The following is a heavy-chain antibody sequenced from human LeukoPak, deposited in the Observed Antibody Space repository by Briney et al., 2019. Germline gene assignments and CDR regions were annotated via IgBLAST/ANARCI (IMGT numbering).Heavy chain of an antibody. CDR2: INTDTGNP. V-gene: IGHV7-4-1*02. CDR1: GYTFTDYP. CDR3: ARAGLTGSRVAFDV. J-gene: IGHJ3*01. Sequence: ASVKVSCKASGYTFTDYPMNWVRQAPGQGLEWMGWINTDTGNPTYAQGFTGHYVFSLDTSVSTAYLQIISLKAEDTAVYYCARAGLTGSRVAFDVWGQGTMVTVSS. D-gene: IGHD1-20*01.